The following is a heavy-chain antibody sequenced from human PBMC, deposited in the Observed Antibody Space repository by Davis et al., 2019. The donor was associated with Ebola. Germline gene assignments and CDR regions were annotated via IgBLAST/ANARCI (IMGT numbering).Heavy chain of an antibody. V-gene: IGHV3-23*01. CDR1: GFTFSSYA. CDR2: ILGSGGTT. D-gene: IGHD4-11*01. CDR3: AITDYSSPEY. J-gene: IGHJ4*02. Sequence: GESLKISCAASGFTFSSYAMSWVRQAPGKGLEWVSAILGSGGTTYYADSVKGRFTISRDNSKSTLFLQMNSLRAEDTALYYCAITDYSSPEYWGQGTLVTVSS.